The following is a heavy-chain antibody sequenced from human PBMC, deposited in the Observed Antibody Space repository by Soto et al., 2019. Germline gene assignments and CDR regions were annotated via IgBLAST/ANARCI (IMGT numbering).Heavy chain of an antibody. CDR1: GFSLTTTGVG. Sequence: SGPTLVNPTHTLTLTCAFSGFSLTTTGVGVTWLRQHPGKALEWLAVIYWDDDKRYRPSLKSRLTITKDTSKNQVVLTMTNMDPVDTATYCCVHGDWNYLDFWGQGALVTVSS. CDR3: VHGDWNYLDF. CDR2: IYWDDDK. D-gene: IGHD1-1*01. J-gene: IGHJ4*02. V-gene: IGHV2-5*02.